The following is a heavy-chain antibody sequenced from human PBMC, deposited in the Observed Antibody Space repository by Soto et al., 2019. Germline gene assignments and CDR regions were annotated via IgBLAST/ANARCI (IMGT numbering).Heavy chain of an antibody. CDR1: GFSLSSYA. J-gene: IGHJ4*02. Sequence: EVQLLESGGDLVQPGGSLRLACAGSGFSLSSYAMTWVRQAPEKGLEWVSAFSASAANTYYVDSGKGRFTISRDNSRNPLYLQMSSLRAGATAIYYCAKQAAGSSSPIGSWGQGNLVTVSS. V-gene: IGHV3-23*01. CDR3: AKQAAGSSSPIGS. CDR2: FSASAANT. D-gene: IGHD6-13*01.